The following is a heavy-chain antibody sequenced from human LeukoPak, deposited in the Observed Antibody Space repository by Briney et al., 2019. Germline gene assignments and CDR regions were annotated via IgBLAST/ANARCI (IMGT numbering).Heavy chain of an antibody. V-gene: IGHV1-69*04. CDR2: INVILDTA. CDR3: ARDQGIGDASDI. J-gene: IGHJ3*02. CDR1: GGAFSSYA. Sequence: GASVKVSCKASGGAFSSYAISWVRQAPGQGLEWMGRINVILDTANYAQKFQGRVTITADISTSTSYMELSSLRSEDTAVYCCARDQGIGDASDIWGQGTMVTVSS.